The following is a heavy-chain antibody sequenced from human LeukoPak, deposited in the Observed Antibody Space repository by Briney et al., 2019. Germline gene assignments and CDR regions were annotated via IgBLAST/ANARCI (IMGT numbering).Heavy chain of an antibody. V-gene: IGHV4-34*01. CDR3: ARHNDYASLMDV. J-gene: IGHJ6*02. D-gene: IGHD2-2*01. Sequence: PSETLSLTCAVYGGSFSGYYWSWIRQPPGKGLEWIGEINHSGSTNYNPSLKSRVTISGDTAKNQFSLKLSSVTAADTAVYYCARHNDYASLMDVWGQGTTVTVSS. CDR1: GGSFSGYY. CDR2: INHSGST.